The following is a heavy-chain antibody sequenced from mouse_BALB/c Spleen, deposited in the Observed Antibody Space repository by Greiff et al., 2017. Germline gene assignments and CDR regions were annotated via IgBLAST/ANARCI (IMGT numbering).Heavy chain of an antibody. V-gene: IGHV5-12-2*01. J-gene: IGHJ4*01. D-gene: IGHD6-2*01. CDR1: GFTFSSYT. Sequence: LVESGGGLVQPGGSLKLSCAASGFTFSSYTMSWVRQTPEKRLEWVAYISNGGGSTYYPDTVKGRFTISRDNAKNTLYLQMSSLKSEDTAMYYCARSQGAMDYWGQGTSVTVSS. CDR3: ARSQGAMDY. CDR2: ISNGGGST.